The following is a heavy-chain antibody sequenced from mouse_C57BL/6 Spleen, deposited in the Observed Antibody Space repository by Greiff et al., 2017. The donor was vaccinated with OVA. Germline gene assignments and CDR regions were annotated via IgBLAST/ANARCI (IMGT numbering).Heavy chain of an antibody. CDR1: GYTFTSYW. J-gene: IGHJ4*01. V-gene: IGHV1-55*01. Sequence: QVQLQQPGAELVKPGASVKMSCKASGYTFTSYWITWVKQRPGQGLEWIGDIYPGSGSTNYNEKFKSKATLTVDTSSSTAYMQLSSLTSEDSAVYYCARSTMAYYYAMDYWGQGTSVTVSS. CDR3: ARSTMAYYYAMDY. D-gene: IGHD2-1*01. CDR2: IYPGSGST.